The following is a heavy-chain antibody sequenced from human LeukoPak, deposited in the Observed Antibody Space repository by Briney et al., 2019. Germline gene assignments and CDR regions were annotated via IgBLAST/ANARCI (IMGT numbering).Heavy chain of an antibody. CDR1: GFTLSRYW. V-gene: IGHV3-74*03. CDR3: VRDNYGVDY. Sequence: GGSLRLSCAASGFTLSRYWMQWVRQAPGQGLVWLSHINSDGSSTTYADSVRGRFTTSRDNAKNTLYLQMNSLRAEDTAVYYCVRDNYGVDYWGQGTLITVSS. CDR2: INSDGSST. J-gene: IGHJ4*02. D-gene: IGHD3-10*01.